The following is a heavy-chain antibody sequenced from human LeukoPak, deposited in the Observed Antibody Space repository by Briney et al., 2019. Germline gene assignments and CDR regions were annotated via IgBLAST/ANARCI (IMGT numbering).Heavy chain of an antibody. Sequence: SQTLSLTCTVSGGSISSGGYYWSWIRQHPGKGLEWIGYIYYSGSTYYNPSLKSRVTMSVDTSKNQFSLKLSSVTAADTAVYYCARVGAPYYFDYWGQGTLVTVSS. CDR2: IYYSGST. V-gene: IGHV4-31*03. CDR3: ARVGAPYYFDY. CDR1: GGSISSGGYY. D-gene: IGHD1-26*01. J-gene: IGHJ4*02.